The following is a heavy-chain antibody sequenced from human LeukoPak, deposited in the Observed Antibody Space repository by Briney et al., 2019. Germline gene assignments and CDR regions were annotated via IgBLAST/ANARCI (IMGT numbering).Heavy chain of an antibody. J-gene: IGHJ4*02. CDR3: ARGRRWLQFAAFDY. CDR1: GYTFTSYD. D-gene: IGHD5-24*01. V-gene: IGHV1-8*01. Sequence: ASVKVSCKASGYTFTSYDINWVRLATGQGLEWMGWMNPNSGNTGYAQKFQGRVTMTRNTSISTAYMELSSLRSEDTAVYYCARGRRWLQFAAFDYWGQGTLVTVSS. CDR2: MNPNSGNT.